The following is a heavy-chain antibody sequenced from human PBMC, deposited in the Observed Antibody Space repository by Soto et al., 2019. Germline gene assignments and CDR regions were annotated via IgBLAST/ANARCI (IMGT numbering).Heavy chain of an antibody. CDR2: IDNSGTT. V-gene: IGHV4-30-4*01. CDR1: GDSISSGDHY. Sequence: QVRLQESGPGLVKPSQTLSLTCTVSGDSISSGDHYWNWIRQPPGKGLEWIGFIDNSGTTYYNPSLMSRLSISVDTSNDQFSLKLTSVTAADTAVYFCARSDYDYVWGSHGGDAFDIWGQGTMVTVSS. D-gene: IGHD3-16*01. J-gene: IGHJ3*02. CDR3: ARSDYDYVWGSHGGDAFDI.